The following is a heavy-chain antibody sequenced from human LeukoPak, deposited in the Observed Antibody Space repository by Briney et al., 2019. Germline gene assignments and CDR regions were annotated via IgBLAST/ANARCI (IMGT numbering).Heavy chain of an antibody. J-gene: IGHJ4*02. D-gene: IGHD3-22*01. CDR3: AIDYYDSSGYSTHYSDY. CDR2: INAGNGNT. CDR1: GYTFTSYA. Sequence: ASVKVSCKASGYTFTSYAMHWVRQAPGQRLEWMGWINAGNGNTKYSQKFQGRVTITRDTSASTAYMELSSLRSEDTAVYYCAIDYYDSSGYSTHYSDYWGQGTLVTVSS. V-gene: IGHV1-3*01.